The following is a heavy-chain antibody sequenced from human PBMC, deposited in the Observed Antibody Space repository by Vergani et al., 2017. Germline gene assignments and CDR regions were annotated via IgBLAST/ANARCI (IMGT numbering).Heavy chain of an antibody. D-gene: IGHD2-2*01. CDR1: GYTFTSYG. V-gene: IGHV5-51*01. CDR3: ARRSSTSYDY. J-gene: IGHJ4*02. CDR2: IYPGDSDT. Sequence: VQLVQSGAEVKKPGASVKVSCKASGYTFTSYGISWVRQAPGQGLEWMGIIYPGDSDTRYSPSFQGQVTISADKSISTAYLQWSSLKASDTAMYYCARRSSTSYDYWGQGTLVTVSS.